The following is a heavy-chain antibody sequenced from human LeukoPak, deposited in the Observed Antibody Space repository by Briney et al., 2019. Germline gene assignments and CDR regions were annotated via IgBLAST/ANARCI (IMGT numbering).Heavy chain of an antibody. CDR2: IQYDGSNK. CDR3: AKLNYYGSGRSGKLFDY. J-gene: IGHJ4*02. CDR1: GFTFSNYG. Sequence: GGSLRLSCAASGFTFSNYGMHWVRQAPGKGLEWVTFIQYDGSNKYYADSVKGRFTISRDNSKNTLYLQMNSLRAEDTAVYYCAKLNYYGSGRSGKLFDYWGQGTLVTVSS. V-gene: IGHV3-30*02. D-gene: IGHD3-10*01.